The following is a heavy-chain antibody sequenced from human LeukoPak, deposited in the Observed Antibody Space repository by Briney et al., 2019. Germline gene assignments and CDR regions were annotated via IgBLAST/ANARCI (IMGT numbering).Heavy chain of an antibody. CDR2: IRYDGSNK. D-gene: IGHD3-3*01. CDR3: ARVHYDFWSGYEYYFDY. CDR1: GFTFSSYG. Sequence: GGSLRLSCAASGFTFSSYGMHWVRQAPGKGLEWVAFIRYDGSNKYYADSVKGRFTISRDNSKNTLYLQMNSLRAEDTAVYYCARVHYDFWSGYEYYFDYWGQGTLVTVSS. J-gene: IGHJ4*02. V-gene: IGHV3-30*02.